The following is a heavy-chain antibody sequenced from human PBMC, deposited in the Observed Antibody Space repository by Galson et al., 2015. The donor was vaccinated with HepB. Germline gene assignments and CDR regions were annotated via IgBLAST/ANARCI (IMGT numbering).Heavy chain of an antibody. D-gene: IGHD3-3*01. CDR3: AKDGGSGLRYLEWVVSGNYFDH. CDR2: VSFGGNNI. Sequence: SPRLSCAASGFTFSDHAMHWVRQAPGKGLEWVAVVSFGGNNIYYADSVKGRFSVSRENSKNMLYRQMNSLRLEDTAIYYCAKDGGSGLRYLEWVVSGNYFDHWGQGSLVTVSS. V-gene: IGHV3-30*04. J-gene: IGHJ4*02. CDR1: GFTFSDHA.